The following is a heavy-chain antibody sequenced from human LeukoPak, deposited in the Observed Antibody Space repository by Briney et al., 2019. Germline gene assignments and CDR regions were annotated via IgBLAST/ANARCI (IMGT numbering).Heavy chain of an antibody. D-gene: IGHD5-12*01. CDR3: AKDSRGYDKPFDS. CDR1: GFTFRSYG. CDR2: IKYDGTNK. Sequence: GGSLRLSCAASGFTFRSYGMSWVRQAPGEGLEWVAFIKYDGTNKYYADSVKGRFTISRDNSKNTLSLQMNSLRAEDTAIYFCAKDSRGYDKPFDSWGLGNPVTVSS. V-gene: IGHV3-30*02. J-gene: IGHJ4*02.